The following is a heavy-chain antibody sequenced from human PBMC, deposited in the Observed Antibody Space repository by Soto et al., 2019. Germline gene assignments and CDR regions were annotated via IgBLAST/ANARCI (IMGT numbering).Heavy chain of an antibody. CDR2: IYDSGST. J-gene: IGHJ4*02. V-gene: IGHV4-59*01. CDR1: GCSISNYY. Sequence: QVQLQESGPGLVKPSETLSPTCTVSGCSISNYYWSWIRQPLGKGLEWIGYIYDSGSTVYNPSLTRRVTMSLDMSKNQFSLRLSSVTAADTAVYYCARAFGSSMPSLYWGQGTLVTVSS. CDR3: ARAFGSSMPSLY. D-gene: IGHD2-2*01.